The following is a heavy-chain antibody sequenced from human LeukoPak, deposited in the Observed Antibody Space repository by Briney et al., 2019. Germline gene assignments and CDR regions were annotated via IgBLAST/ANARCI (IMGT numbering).Heavy chain of an antibody. V-gene: IGHV3-30*04. Sequence: GGSLRLSCAASGFTFSSYAMHWVRQAPGKGLEWVAVISYDGSNKYYADSVKGRFTISRDNSKNTVYLQMNNLRAEDTAVHYCAKDRILYDGLNDAFDIWGQGTMVTVSS. CDR1: GFTFSSYA. CDR2: ISYDGSNK. J-gene: IGHJ3*02. D-gene: IGHD3-22*01. CDR3: AKDRILYDGLNDAFDI.